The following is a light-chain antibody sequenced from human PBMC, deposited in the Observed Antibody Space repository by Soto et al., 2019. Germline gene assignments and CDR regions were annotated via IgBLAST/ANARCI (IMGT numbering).Light chain of an antibody. J-gene: IGKJ1*01. CDR2: EAS. V-gene: IGKV3-20*01. CDR1: QRVSTF. CDR3: QQYGSSGT. Sequence: EIVLTQSPGTLSLSPGDRATLSCRASQRVSTFLAWYQQRPGQAPRLLISEASNRATGIPARFSGSGSGTDFTLTISRLEPEDFAVYYCQQYGSSGTFGQGTKVDIK.